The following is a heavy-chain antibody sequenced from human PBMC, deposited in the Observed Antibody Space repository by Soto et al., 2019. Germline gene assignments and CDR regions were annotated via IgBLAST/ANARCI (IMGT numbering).Heavy chain of an antibody. CDR3: ARGRYGAY. Sequence: QVHLVQSGAEVKKPGASVKVSCKASGYTFTSYGITWVRQAPGQGLEWMGWISAHNGNTDYAHKLQGRFIVTRDTSTSTASMQLRSLISNDTAVYSCARGRYGAYWGQGAVVTASS. CDR2: ISAHNGNT. D-gene: IGHD3-10*01. V-gene: IGHV1-18*01. CDR1: GYTFTSYG. J-gene: IGHJ4*02.